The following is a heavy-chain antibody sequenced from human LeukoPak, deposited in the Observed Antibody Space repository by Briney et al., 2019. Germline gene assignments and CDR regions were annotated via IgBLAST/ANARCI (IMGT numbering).Heavy chain of an antibody. CDR2: IIPIFGTA. Sequence: SVKVSCKASGGTFSSYAISWVRQAPGQGLEWMGGIIPIFGTANYAQKFQGRVTITTDESTSTAYMELSSLRSEDTAVYYCARLASGSYAKDYWGQGTLVAVSS. D-gene: IGHD1-26*01. V-gene: IGHV1-69*05. CDR1: GGTFSSYA. CDR3: ARLASGSYAKDY. J-gene: IGHJ4*02.